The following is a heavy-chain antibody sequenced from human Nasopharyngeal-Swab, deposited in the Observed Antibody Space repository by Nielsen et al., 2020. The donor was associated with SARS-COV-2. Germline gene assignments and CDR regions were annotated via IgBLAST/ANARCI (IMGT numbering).Heavy chain of an antibody. CDR3: ARDGLDYDFWSAYFMDV. CDR1: GFTFSTYN. J-gene: IGHJ6*04. Sequence: GESLKISCAASGFTFSTYNMNWVRQAPGKGLEWVSSISSSSTYIYYADSVKGRFTISRDSAKNSLYLQMNSLRAEDTAVYYCARDGLDYDFWSAYFMDVWGTGTTVTVSS. D-gene: IGHD3-3*01. V-gene: IGHV3-21*01. CDR2: ISSSSTYI.